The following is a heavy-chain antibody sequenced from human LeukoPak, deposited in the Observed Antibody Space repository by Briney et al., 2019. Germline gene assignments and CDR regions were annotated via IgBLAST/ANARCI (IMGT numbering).Heavy chain of an antibody. Sequence: GASVKVSCKASGYTFTSYGISWVRQAPGQGLEWMGWISAYNGNTNYAQKLQGRVTMTTDTSTSTAYMELRSLRSDDTAVYYCARLMGYSGYDAYYYYGMDVWGQGTTVTVSS. CDR2: ISAYNGNT. J-gene: IGHJ6*02. V-gene: IGHV1-18*01. CDR3: ARLMGYSGYDAYYYYGMDV. D-gene: IGHD5-12*01. CDR1: GYTFTSYG.